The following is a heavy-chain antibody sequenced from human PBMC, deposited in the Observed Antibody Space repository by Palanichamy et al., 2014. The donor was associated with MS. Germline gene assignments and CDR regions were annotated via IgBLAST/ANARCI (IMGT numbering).Heavy chain of an antibody. CDR2: IRYDGTSK. CDR3: AKDIGGYTYGGSFDY. CDR1: GFIFSNYG. Sequence: QVQLVESGGGGGPGLGGPVRLSCAASGFIFSNYGIHWVRQAPGKGLEWVAFIRYDGTSKYYADSVKGRFTVSRDNSKNTLDLQMNSLRADDTAVFYCAKDIGGYTYGGSFDYWGQGALVIVS. D-gene: IGHD5-18*01. V-gene: IGHV3-30*02. J-gene: IGHJ4*02.